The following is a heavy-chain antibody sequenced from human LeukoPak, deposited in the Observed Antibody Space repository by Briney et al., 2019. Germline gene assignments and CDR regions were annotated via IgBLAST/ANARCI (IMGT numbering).Heavy chain of an antibody. Sequence: KASETLSLTCTVSGGSISSYYWSWIRQPPGKGLGWIGYIYYSGSTNYTPSLKSRVTISVDTSKNQFSLKLSSVTAADTAVYYCARHVSGDSDYFDYWGQGTLVTVSS. V-gene: IGHV4-59*08. CDR3: ARHVSGDSDYFDY. CDR1: GGSISSYY. D-gene: IGHD2-21*02. J-gene: IGHJ4*02. CDR2: IYYSGST.